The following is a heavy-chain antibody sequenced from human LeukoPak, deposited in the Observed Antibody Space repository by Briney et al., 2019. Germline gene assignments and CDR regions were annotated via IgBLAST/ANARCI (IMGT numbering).Heavy chain of an antibody. CDR2: INHSGST. J-gene: IGHJ4*02. D-gene: IGHD3-3*01. CDR1: GGSFSGYY. V-gene: IGHV4-34*01. CDR3: ARGISDFWSGYLPDYFDY. Sequence: SETLSLTCAVYGGSFSGYYWSWIRQPPGKGLEWIGEINHSGSTNYNPSLKSRVTISVDTSKNQFSLKLSSVTAADTAVYYCARGISDFWSGYLPDYFDYWGQGTLVTVSS.